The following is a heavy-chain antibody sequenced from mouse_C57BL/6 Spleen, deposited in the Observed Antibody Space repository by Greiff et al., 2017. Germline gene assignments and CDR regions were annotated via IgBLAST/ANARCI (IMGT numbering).Heavy chain of an antibody. CDR2: INPNYGTT. CDR3: ATYYGNFWYFDV. CDR1: GYSFTDYN. V-gene: IGHV1-39*01. D-gene: IGHD2-1*01. J-gene: IGHJ1*03. Sequence: EVKLQESGPVLVKPGASVKISCKASGYSFTDYNMNWVKQSNGKSLEWIGVINPNYGTTSYNQKFKGKATLTVDQSSSTAYMQLNSLTSEDSAVYYCATYYGNFWYFDVWGTGTTVTVAS.